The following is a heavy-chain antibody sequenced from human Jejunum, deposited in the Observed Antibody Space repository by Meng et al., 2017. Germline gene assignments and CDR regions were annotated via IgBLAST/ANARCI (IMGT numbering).Heavy chain of an antibody. CDR1: GFTFSSYW. Sequence: GESLKISCAASGFTFSSYWMHWVRQTPGKGLVWVSRINPDGSKSNNADSVKGRFTVSRDNSKNTLYLKMNSLRAEDTAMYYCARDMMDWVQGTLVTVSS. CDR3: ARDMMD. J-gene: IGHJ4*02. D-gene: IGHD3-16*01. V-gene: IGHV3-74*01. CDR2: INPDGSKS.